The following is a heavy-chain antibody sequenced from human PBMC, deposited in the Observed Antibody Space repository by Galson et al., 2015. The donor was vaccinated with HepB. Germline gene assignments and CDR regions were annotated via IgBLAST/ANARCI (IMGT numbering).Heavy chain of an antibody. CDR1: EFTLSNYA. D-gene: IGHD1-1*01. J-gene: IGHJ4*02. CDR2: ISGNNI. CDR3: ARDASPTTDAWYYFDY. Sequence: SLRLSCAASEFTLSNYAMSWVRQAPGKGLEWVSGISGNNIYYADSVKGRFSISRDNANNALYLQMDSLGDDDTAVYYCARDASPTTDAWYYFDYWGQGTLVTVSS. V-gene: IGHV3-48*02.